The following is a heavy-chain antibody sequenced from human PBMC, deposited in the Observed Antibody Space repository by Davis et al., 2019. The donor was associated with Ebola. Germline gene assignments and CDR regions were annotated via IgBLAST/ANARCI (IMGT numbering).Heavy chain of an antibody. Sequence: GESLKISCAASGFTFSSYWMSWVRQAPGKGLEWVANIKQDGSEKYYADSVKGRFTISRDNSKNTLYLEMGSLRAEDMAVYYCATASSISAYDYWGQGTLVTVSS. CDR3: ATASSISAYDY. CDR1: GFTFSSYW. V-gene: IGHV3-7*01. J-gene: IGHJ4*02. D-gene: IGHD6-6*01. CDR2: IKQDGSEK.